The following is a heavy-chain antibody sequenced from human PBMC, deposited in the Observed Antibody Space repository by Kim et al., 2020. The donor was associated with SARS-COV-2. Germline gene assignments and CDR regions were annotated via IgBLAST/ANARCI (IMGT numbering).Heavy chain of an antibody. Sequence: SETLSLTCTVSGGSISSGGYYWSWIRQHPGKGLEWIGYIYYSGSTYYNPSLKSRVTISVDTSKNQFSLKLSSVTAADTAVYYCARDGGTGYSSSWTTFDYWGQGTLVTVSS. CDR2: IYYSGST. CDR3: ARDGGTGYSSSWTTFDY. V-gene: IGHV4-31*03. J-gene: IGHJ4*02. CDR1: GGSISSGGYY. D-gene: IGHD6-13*01.